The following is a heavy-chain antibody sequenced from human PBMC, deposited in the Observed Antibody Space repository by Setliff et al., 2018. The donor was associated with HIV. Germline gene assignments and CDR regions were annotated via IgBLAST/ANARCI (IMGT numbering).Heavy chain of an antibody. CDR3: ARGFYDFYYNYYMDV. CDR2: MNPNSGNT. D-gene: IGHD3-3*01. Sequence: GASVKVSCKAAGYPFSSYDINWVRQATGQGLEWMGWMNPNSGNTGYAQKFEGRVTITRDISMSTAYMELNSLSSEDTGVYYCARGFYDFYYNYYMDVWGKGTTVTVSS. CDR1: GYPFSSYD. J-gene: IGHJ6*03. V-gene: IGHV1-8*02.